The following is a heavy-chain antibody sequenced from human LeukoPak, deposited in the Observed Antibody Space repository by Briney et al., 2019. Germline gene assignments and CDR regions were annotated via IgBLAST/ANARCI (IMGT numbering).Heavy chain of an antibody. CDR2: IYYSGST. D-gene: IGHD3-9*01. J-gene: IGHJ4*02. V-gene: IGHV4-59*08. CDR1: GGSISSYY. Sequence: SETLSLTCTVSGGSISSYYWSWIRQPPGKGLEWIGYIYYSGSTNYNPSLKSRVTISVDTSKNQFSLKLSSVTAADTAVYYCARHGKMYYDILTGCSYATPFDYWGQGTLVTVSS. CDR3: ARHGKMYYDILTGCSYATPFDY.